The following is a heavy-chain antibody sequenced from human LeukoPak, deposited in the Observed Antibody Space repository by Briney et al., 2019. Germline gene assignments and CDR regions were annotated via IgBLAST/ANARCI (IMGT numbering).Heavy chain of an antibody. CDR2: ISSSSSYI. D-gene: IGHD1-26*01. J-gene: IGHJ4*02. CDR1: GFTFSSYS. V-gene: IGHV3-21*01. CDR3: ARVVGATTSAYYFDY. Sequence: GGSLRLSCAASGFTFSSYSMNWVRQAPGKGREWVSSISSSSSYIYYADSVKGRFTISRDNAKNSLYQQMNSLRAEDTAVYYCARVVGATTSAYYFDYWGQGTLVTVSS.